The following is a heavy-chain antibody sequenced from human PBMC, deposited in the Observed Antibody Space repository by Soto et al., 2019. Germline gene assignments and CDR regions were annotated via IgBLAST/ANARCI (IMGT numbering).Heavy chain of an antibody. D-gene: IGHD3-3*01. CDR2: IYYSGST. V-gene: IGHV4-39*01. J-gene: IGHJ6*02. Sequence: SETLSLTCTVSGGSISSSSYYWGWIRQPPGKGLEWIGSIYYSGSTYYNPSLKSRVTISVDTSKNQFSLKLSSVTAADTAVYYCASGHYDFWSGYYVYYGMDVWGQGTTVTVSS. CDR1: GGSISSSSYY. CDR3: ASGHYDFWSGYYVYYGMDV.